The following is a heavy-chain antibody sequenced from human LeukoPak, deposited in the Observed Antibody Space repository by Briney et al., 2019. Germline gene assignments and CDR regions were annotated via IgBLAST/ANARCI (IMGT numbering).Heavy chain of an antibody. CDR2: IYSGGST. Sequence: GGSLRLSCAASGFTVSSNYMSWVRQAPGKGLGWVSVIYSGGSTYYADSVKGRFTISRDNSKNTLYLQMNSLRAEDTAVYYCARDSSSLDAFDIWGQGTMVTVSS. CDR1: GFTVSSNY. D-gene: IGHD6-13*01. J-gene: IGHJ3*02. CDR3: ARDSSSLDAFDI. V-gene: IGHV3-53*01.